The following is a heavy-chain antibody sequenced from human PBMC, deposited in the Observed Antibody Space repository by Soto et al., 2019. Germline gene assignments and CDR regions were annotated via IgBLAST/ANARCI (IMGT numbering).Heavy chain of an antibody. J-gene: IGHJ4*02. Sequence: SETLSLTCTVSGGSISSGDYYWSWIRQPPGKGLEWIGYIYYSGSTYYNPSLKSRVTISVDTSKNQFSLKLSSVTAADTAVYYCAREATIFGVVIMGLDYWGQGTLVTVS. CDR1: GGSISSGDYY. CDR3: AREATIFGVVIMGLDY. D-gene: IGHD3-3*01. V-gene: IGHV4-30-4*01. CDR2: IYYSGST.